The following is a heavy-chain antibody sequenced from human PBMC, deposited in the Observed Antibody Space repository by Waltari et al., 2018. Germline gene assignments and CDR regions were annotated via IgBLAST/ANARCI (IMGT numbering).Heavy chain of an antibody. CDR3: ARHGGDIFGEFVNWFDP. V-gene: IGHV4-39*01. D-gene: IGHD3-10*02. CDR1: GGSIRSSSYY. CDR2: IYYSGST. Sequence: QLQLQESGPGLVKPSETLSLTCTVSGGSIRSSSYYWGWIRQPPGKGLEWIGSIYYSGSTYYNPSLKSRVTISVDTSKNQFSLKLSSVTAADTAVYYCARHGGDIFGEFVNWFDPWGQGTLVTVSS. J-gene: IGHJ5*02.